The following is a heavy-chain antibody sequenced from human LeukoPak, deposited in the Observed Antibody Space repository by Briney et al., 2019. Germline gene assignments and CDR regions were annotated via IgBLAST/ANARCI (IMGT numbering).Heavy chain of an antibody. Sequence: PGGSLRLSCAASGFTFSSYAMSWVRQAPGKGLEWVSAISGSGGSTYYADSVKGRFTISRDNSKNTLYLQMNSLRAEDTAVYYCARGGTYYYMYYFDYWGQGTLVTVSS. J-gene: IGHJ4*02. CDR3: ARGGTYYYMYYFDY. CDR2: ISGSGGST. D-gene: IGHD3-10*01. CDR1: GFTFSSYA. V-gene: IGHV3-23*01.